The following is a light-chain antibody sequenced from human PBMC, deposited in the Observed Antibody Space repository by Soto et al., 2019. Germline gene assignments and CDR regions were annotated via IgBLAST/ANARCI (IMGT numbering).Light chain of an antibody. V-gene: IGKV1-12*01. Sequence: DLQMTQSPSTLSASVGARVTITCRASQDVGKWLAWYQQKQGKAATLLIHGASSLQSGVPPRYSVIVYGTDFTLTIRSLQPEDGETYDGQQANSFPITFGQGTRLEIK. CDR2: GAS. CDR3: QQANSFPIT. CDR1: QDVGKW. J-gene: IGKJ5*01.